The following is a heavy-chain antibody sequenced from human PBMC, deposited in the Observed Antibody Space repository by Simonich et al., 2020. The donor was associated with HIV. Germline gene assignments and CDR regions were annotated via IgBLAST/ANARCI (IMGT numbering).Heavy chain of an antibody. CDR3: AHSPGGGSGSYYNYFDY. J-gene: IGHJ4*02. D-gene: IGHD3-10*01. CDR2: IYWDDDK. V-gene: IGHV2-5*02. CDR1: GFSLSTSGVG. Sequence: QITLKESGPTLVKPTQTLTLTCTFSGFSLSTSGVGVGWIRQPPGKALEWLALIYWDDDKRYSPSLKSRLTTTKDTSQNQVVLTMTNMDPVDTATYYCAHSPGGGSGSYYNYFDYWGQGTLVTVSS.